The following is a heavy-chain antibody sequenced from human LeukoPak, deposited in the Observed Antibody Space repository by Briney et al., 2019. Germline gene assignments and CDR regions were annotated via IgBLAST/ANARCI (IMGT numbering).Heavy chain of an antibody. CDR1: GFTVSSNY. Sequence: GGSLRLSCAASGFTVSSNYMNWVRQAPGKGLEWVSVIYSGGSTYYADSVKGRFTISRDNSKNTLYLQMNSLRAEDTAVYYCARDGVFDYYGMDVWGQGTTVTVSS. J-gene: IGHJ6*02. V-gene: IGHV3-53*01. D-gene: IGHD3-16*01. CDR2: IYSGGST. CDR3: ARDGVFDYYGMDV.